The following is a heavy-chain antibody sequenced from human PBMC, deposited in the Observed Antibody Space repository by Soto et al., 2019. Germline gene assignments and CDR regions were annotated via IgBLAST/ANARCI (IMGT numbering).Heavy chain of an antibody. D-gene: IGHD4-17*01. CDR1: GDSITSIVYY. CDR3: ARRGYGDYSLSD. Sequence: QVLLKESGPGLVKPSQTLSLTCTVSGDSITSIVYYWAWVRQPPGKGLEWVGNLHSNGSTHYSPSLTARVSISGDSSKNHFSLRMTSVAAADTAFYYCARRGYGDYSLSDWGTGTLVTVSS. CDR2: LHSNGST. J-gene: IGHJ4*02. V-gene: IGHV4-39*02.